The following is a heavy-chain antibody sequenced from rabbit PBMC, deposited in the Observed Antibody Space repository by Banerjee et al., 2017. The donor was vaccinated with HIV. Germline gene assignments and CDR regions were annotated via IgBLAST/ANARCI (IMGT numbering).Heavy chain of an antibody. Sequence: QSLEESGGDLVKPGASLTLTCTASGFSFSSGYYMCWVRQAPGKGLEWIACIYAGSSGSTYYASWAKGRFTISKTSSTTVTLQMTSLTAADTATYFCTRGGAGVNGYGYVTEGYRLWGQGTLVTVS. V-gene: IGHV1S40*01. D-gene: IGHD6-1*01. J-gene: IGHJ3*01. CDR2: IYAGSSGST. CDR3: TRGGAGVNGYGYVTEGYRL. CDR1: GFSFSSGYY.